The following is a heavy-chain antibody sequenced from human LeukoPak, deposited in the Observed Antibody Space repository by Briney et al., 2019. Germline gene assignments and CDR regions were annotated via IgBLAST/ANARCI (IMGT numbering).Heavy chain of an antibody. D-gene: IGHD4-17*01. CDR3: TKDPNGDYVGALDP. CDR1: GFTFSTFA. V-gene: IGHV3-23*01. Sequence: GGSLRLSCAASGFTFSTFAMTWVRQAPGKGLGWVSSITGTHYTTYNTDSVKGRFTISRDNSKNTLYLQMNSLRADDTAVYYCTKDPNGDYVGALDPWGQGTLVTVSS. J-gene: IGHJ5*02. CDR2: ITGTHYTT.